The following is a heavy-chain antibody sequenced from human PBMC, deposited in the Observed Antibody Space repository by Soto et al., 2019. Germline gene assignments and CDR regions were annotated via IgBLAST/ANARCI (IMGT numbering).Heavy chain of an antibody. D-gene: IGHD1-1*01. CDR2: ISDSGSRT. V-gene: IGHV3-23*01. J-gene: IGHJ5*02. CDR3: AKSLNINWKNWFDP. CDR1: GFTFSSSA. Sequence: EEQLLESGGGLVQPGASLRLSCAASGFTFSSSAMNWVRQAPGKGLEWVSIISDSGSRTYYADSVRGRFTISRDNSKNTLYPQMNSLRAEDTALYYCAKSLNINWKNWFDPWGQGTLVTVSS.